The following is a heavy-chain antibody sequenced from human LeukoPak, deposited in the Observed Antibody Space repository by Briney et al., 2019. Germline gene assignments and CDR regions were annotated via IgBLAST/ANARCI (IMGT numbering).Heavy chain of an antibody. V-gene: IGHV4-61*02. J-gene: IGHJ4*02. CDR1: GGSISSGSYY. Sequence: PSETLSLTCTVSGGSISSGSYYWSWIRQPAGKGLEWIGRIYTSGSTNYNPSLKSRVTISVDTSKNQFSLKPSSVTAADTAVYYCARESLWFGELSPHTFDYWGQGTLVTVSS. D-gene: IGHD3-10*01. CDR3: ARESLWFGELSPHTFDY. CDR2: IYTSGST.